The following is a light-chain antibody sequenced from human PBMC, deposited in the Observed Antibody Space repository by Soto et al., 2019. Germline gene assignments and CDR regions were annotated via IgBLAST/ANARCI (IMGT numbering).Light chain of an antibody. Sequence: EMVMTQSPATLSVSPGERATLSCRASQSVSSNLAWYQQKPGQAPRLLIYGASTRATGIPARFSGSGSGTEFTLTISSLQSEDFAVYYCQQYNIWPQTFGQGTKVEIK. J-gene: IGKJ1*01. CDR2: GAS. CDR3: QQYNIWPQT. V-gene: IGKV3-15*01. CDR1: QSVSSN.